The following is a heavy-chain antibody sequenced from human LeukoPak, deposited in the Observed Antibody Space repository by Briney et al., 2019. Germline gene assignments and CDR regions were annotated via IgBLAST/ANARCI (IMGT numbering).Heavy chain of an antibody. Sequence: SVKVSCKASGGTFSSYAISWVRQAPGQGLEWMGRIIPIFGIANYAQKFQGRVTITADESTSTAYMELSSLRSEDTAVYYCAREDYGGLLYYYGMDVWGQGTTVTVSS. J-gene: IGHJ6*02. V-gene: IGHV1-69*13. CDR1: GGTFSSYA. D-gene: IGHD4-23*01. CDR2: IIPIFGIA. CDR3: AREDYGGLLYYYGMDV.